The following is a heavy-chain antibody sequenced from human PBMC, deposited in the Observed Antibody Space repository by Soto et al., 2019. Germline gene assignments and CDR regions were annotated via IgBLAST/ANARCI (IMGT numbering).Heavy chain of an antibody. CDR2: INHSGST. V-gene: IGHV4-39*07. J-gene: IGHJ6*02. CDR3: ARDRHILTGYYYYYYGMDV. D-gene: IGHD3-9*01. Sequence: SETLSLTCTVSGGSISSSSYYWSWIRQPPGKGLEWIGEINHSGSTNYNPSLKSRVTISVDTSKNQFSLKLSSVTAADTAVYYCARDRHILTGYYYYYYGMDVWGQGTTVTVSS. CDR1: GGSISSSSYY.